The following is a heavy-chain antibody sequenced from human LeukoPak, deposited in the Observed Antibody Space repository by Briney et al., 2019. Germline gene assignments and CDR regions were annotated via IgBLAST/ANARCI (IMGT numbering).Heavy chain of an antibody. CDR2: IYYSGST. J-gene: IGHJ4*02. CDR3: ARDSNNQQLGIDY. Sequence: SQTLSLTCTVSGGSISSGGYYWSWIRQHPGKGLEWIGYIYYSGSTYYNPSLKSRVTISVDTSKNQFSLKLSSVTAADTAVYYCARDSNNQQLGIDYWGQGTLVTVSS. V-gene: IGHV4-31*03. CDR1: GGSISSGGYY. D-gene: IGHD6-13*01.